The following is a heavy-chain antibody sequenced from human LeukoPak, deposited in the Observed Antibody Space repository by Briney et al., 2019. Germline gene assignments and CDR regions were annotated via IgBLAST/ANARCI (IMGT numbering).Heavy chain of an antibody. V-gene: IGHV3-23*01. Sequence: GGSLRLPCAASGFTFSSYAMSWVRQAPGKGLEWVSAISGSGGSTYYADSVKGRFTISRDNSKNTLYLQMNSLRAEDTAVYYCAKRVLTYYDFWSALGSHDYWGQGTLVTVSS. CDR1: GFTFSSYA. D-gene: IGHD3-3*01. J-gene: IGHJ4*02. CDR3: AKRVLTYYDFWSALGSHDY. CDR2: ISGSGGST.